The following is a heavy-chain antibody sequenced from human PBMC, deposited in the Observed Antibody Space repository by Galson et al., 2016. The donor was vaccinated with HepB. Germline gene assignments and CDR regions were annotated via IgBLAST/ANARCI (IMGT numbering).Heavy chain of an antibody. CDR2: INTKTGTP. J-gene: IGHJ5*02. Sequence: SVKVSCKASGDTFNGYVMTWVRQAPGQGLEWMGWINTKTGTPTYAQGFTGRFVFSLDTSVSTAYLQIISLKAEDTAVYYCARRWTFSSSRFDPWGQGTLVTVSS. V-gene: IGHV7-4-1*02. CDR3: ARRWTFSSSRFDP. CDR1: GDTFNGYV. D-gene: IGHD6-13*01.